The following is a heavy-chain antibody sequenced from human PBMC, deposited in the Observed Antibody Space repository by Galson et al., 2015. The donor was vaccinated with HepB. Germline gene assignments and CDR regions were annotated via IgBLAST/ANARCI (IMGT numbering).Heavy chain of an antibody. J-gene: IGHJ6*03. D-gene: IGHD6-13*01. Sequence: SLRLSCAASGFTVSSNYMSWVRQAPGKGLEWVSVIYSGGSTYYADSVKGRFTISRDNSKNTLYLQMNSLRAEDTAVYYCARDLRIAAAMDVWGKGTTVTVSS. CDR2: IYSGGST. CDR3: ARDLRIAAAMDV. CDR1: GFTVSSNY. V-gene: IGHV3-53*01.